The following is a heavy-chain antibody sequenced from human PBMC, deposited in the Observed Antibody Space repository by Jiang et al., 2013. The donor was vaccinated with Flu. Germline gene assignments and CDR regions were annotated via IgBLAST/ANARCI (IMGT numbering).Heavy chain of an antibody. V-gene: IGHV4-39*07. D-gene: IGHD6-13*01. CDR2: IYYSGSA. CDR1: GGSISSSSYY. J-gene: IGHJ5*02. CDR3: ARRLQQLPENWFDP. Sequence: GLVKPSETLSLTCTVSGGSISSSSYYWGWIRQPPGKGLEWIGSIYYSGSAYYNPSLESRVTISVDTSKNQFSLKLSSVTAADTAVYYCARRLQQLPENWFDPWGQ.